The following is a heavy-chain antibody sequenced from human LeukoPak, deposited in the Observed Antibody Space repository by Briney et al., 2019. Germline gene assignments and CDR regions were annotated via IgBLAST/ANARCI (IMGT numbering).Heavy chain of an antibody. CDR3: ARDYKYAFDN. Sequence: GGSLRLSCAASGFTFSDYSMNWVRQAAGKGLEWISYIGIDSGNTNYADSVKGRFTISGDKAKNSLYLQMNSLRVEDTAVYYCARDYKYAFDNWGQGTLVTVSS. J-gene: IGHJ4*02. D-gene: IGHD5-24*01. V-gene: IGHV3-48*01. CDR1: GFTFSDYS. CDR2: IGIDSGNT.